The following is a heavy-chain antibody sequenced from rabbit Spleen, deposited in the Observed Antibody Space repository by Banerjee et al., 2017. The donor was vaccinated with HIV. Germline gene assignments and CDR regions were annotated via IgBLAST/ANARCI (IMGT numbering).Heavy chain of an antibody. CDR1: GFDFSSYG. V-gene: IGHV1S45*01. J-gene: IGHJ4*01. Sequence: QEQLVESGGGLVQPGGSLKLSCKASGFDFSSYGVSWVRQAPGKGLEWIGCLYAGSSAINDYASWAEGRLTISKTSSTTVTLQMTSLTAADTATYLCARCNDGGGYYLNLWGPGTLVTVS. CDR2: LYAGSSAIN. CDR3: ARCNDGGGYYLNL. D-gene: IGHD3-1*01.